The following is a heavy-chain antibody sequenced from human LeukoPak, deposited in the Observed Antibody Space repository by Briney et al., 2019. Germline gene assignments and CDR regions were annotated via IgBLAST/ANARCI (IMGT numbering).Heavy chain of an antibody. CDR3: ARDRIVGARYWYFDL. CDR2: IYYSGST. J-gene: IGHJ2*01. V-gene: IGHV4-59*01. D-gene: IGHD1-26*01. Sequence: SETLSLTCTVSGGSISSYYWSWIRQPPGKGLEWIGYIYYSGSTNYNPSLTSRVTISVDTSKNQFSLKLSSVTAADTAVYYCARDRIVGARYWYFDLWGRGTLVTVSS. CDR1: GGSISSYY.